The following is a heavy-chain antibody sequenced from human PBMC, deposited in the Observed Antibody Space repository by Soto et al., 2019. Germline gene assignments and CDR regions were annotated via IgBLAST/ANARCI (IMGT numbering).Heavy chain of an antibody. J-gene: IGHJ3*02. CDR3: AMPGILTGYGRDFDI. CDR2: INPNSGGT. D-gene: IGHD3-9*01. V-gene: IGHV1-2*02. Sequence: ASVKVSCKASGYTFTGYYMHWVRQAPGQGLEWMGWINPNSGGTNYAQKFQGRVTMTRDTSISTAYMELSRLRSDDTAVYYCAMPGILTGYGRDFDIWGQGTMVTVSS. CDR1: GYTFTGYY.